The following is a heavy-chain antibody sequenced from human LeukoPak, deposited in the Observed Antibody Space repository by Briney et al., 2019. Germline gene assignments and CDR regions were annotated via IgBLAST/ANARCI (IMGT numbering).Heavy chain of an antibody. J-gene: IGHJ4*02. CDR2: IYHSGST. CDR3: ARVYYDILTAENYYFDY. D-gene: IGHD3-9*01. CDR1: GYSISSGYY. Sequence: SETLSLTCSVSGYSISSGYYWGWIRQPPGKGLEWIGSIYHSGSTYYNPSLKSRVTISVDTSKNQFSLKLSSVTAADTAVYYCARVYYDILTAENYYFDYWGQGTLVTVSS. V-gene: IGHV4-38-2*02.